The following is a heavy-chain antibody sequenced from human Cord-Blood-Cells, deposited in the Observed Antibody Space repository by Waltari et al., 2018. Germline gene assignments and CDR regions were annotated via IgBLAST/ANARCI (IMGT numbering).Heavy chain of an antibody. CDR2: IKSKTEGGTT. Sequence: EVQLVESGGGLVKPGGYLRLSCAASGFTFSNAWRSGDRQAPGKGLEWVGRIKSKTEGGTTDYAAPVKGRFTISRDDSKNTLYLQMNSLKTEDTAVYYCTTDLGTGYWGQGTLVTVSS. D-gene: IGHD7-27*01. CDR1: GFTFSNAW. V-gene: IGHV3-15*01. CDR3: TTDLGTGY. J-gene: IGHJ4*02.